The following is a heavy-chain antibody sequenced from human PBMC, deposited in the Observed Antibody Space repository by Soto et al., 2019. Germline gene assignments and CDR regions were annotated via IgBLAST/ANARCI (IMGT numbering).Heavy chain of an antibody. V-gene: IGHV4-59*01. CDR3: ARASPPTMVRGVDWSDP. D-gene: IGHD3-10*01. J-gene: IGHJ5*02. CDR2: IYYSGST. CDR1: GGSISSYY. Sequence: KPSETLSLTCTVSGGSISSYYWSWIRQPPGKGLEWIGYIYYSGSTNYNPSLKSRVTISVDTSKNQFSLKLSSVTAADTAVYYCARASPPTMVRGVDWSDPWGQGTLVTVSS.